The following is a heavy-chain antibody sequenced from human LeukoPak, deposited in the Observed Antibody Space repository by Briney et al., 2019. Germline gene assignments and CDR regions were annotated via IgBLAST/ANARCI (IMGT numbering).Heavy chain of an antibody. D-gene: IGHD6-19*01. V-gene: IGHV3-9*01. Sequence: RSGGSLRLSCAASGFTFDDYVMHWVRQAPGKGLEWVSGISWNSGSIGYAASVKGRFTISRDNAKNSLYLQMNSLRAEDTALYYCAKDLQWLVRPHYYYYGMDVWGQGTTVTVSS. J-gene: IGHJ6*02. CDR1: GFTFDDYV. CDR3: AKDLQWLVRPHYYYYGMDV. CDR2: ISWNSGSI.